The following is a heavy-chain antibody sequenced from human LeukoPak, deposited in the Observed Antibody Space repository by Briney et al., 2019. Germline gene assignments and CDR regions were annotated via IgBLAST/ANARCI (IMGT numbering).Heavy chain of an antibody. D-gene: IGHD6-6*01. V-gene: IGHV1-2*02. J-gene: IGHJ4*02. CDR3: ARAPTQSSIAATLDY. Sequence: ASVKVSCKASGYTFTGYYMHWVRQAPGQGLEWMGWINPNSGGTNYAQKFQGRVTMTRDTSISTAYMELSRLRSDDTAVYYCARAPTQSSIAATLDYWGQGTLVTVSS. CDR2: INPNSGGT. CDR1: GYTFTGYY.